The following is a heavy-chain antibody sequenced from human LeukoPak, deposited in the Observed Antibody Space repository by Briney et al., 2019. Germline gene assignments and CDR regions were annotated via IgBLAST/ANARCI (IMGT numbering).Heavy chain of an antibody. V-gene: IGHV3-23*01. CDR3: AKDGPQVSAMDV. D-gene: IGHD3-16*02. CDR1: GFTFSSYA. Sequence: GASLRLSCAASGFTFSSYAMSWVRQAPGNGLEWVSAISGSGGSTYYADSVKGRFTNSRDNSKNTLYLQMNSLRAEDTAVYYCAKDGPQVSAMDVWGQGTTVTVSS. CDR2: ISGSGGST. J-gene: IGHJ6*02.